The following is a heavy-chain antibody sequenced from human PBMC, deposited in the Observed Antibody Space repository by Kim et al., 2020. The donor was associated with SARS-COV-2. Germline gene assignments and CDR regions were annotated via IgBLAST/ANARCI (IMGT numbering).Heavy chain of an antibody. J-gene: IGHJ6*02. Sequence: RVTISVDTSKNQFSLKLSSVTAADTAVYYCARIKPGGYRFHYYYYGMDVWGQGTTVTVSS. V-gene: IGHV4-34*01. D-gene: IGHD1-1*01. CDR3: ARIKPGGYRFHYYYYGMDV.